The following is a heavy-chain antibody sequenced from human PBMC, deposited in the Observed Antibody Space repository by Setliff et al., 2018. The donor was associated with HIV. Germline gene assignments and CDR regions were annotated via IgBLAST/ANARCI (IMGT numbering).Heavy chain of an antibody. CDR2: INTNTGNP. CDR1: GYTFTSYA. J-gene: IGHJ6*03. D-gene: IGHD2-15*01. V-gene: IGHV7-4-1*02. CDR3: ARARTGYCSGGSCYSGYYYYMDV. Sequence: WASVKVSCKASGYTFTSYAMNWVRQAPGQGLEWMGWINTNTGNPTYAQGFTGRFVFSLDTSVSTAYLQISSLKAEDTAVYYCARARTGYCSGGSCYSGYYYYMDVWGKGTTVTVSS.